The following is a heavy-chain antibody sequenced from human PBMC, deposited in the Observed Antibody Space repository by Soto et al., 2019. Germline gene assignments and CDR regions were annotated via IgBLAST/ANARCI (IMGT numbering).Heavy chain of an antibody. J-gene: IGHJ4*02. CDR3: ARGPSSAWYGTDK. CDR2: INPDGTST. V-gene: IGHV3-74*01. CDR1: GFTFSSHW. Sequence: GGSLRLSCAASGFTFSSHWMHWVRQAPGKGLVWVSRINPDGTSTSYADSVKGRFTISRDNARDTLYLQMNSLRVEDTAVYYCARGPSSAWYGTDKWGQGTLVTVSS. D-gene: IGHD6-19*01.